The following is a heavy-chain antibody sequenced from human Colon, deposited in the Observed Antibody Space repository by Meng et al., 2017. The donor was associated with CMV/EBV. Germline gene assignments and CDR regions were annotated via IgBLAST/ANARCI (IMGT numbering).Heavy chain of an antibody. Sequence: GGSLRLSCAASGFTFSSYWMHWVRQAPGEGLVWVSRINTDGSRTNYADSVEGRFTSSRDNAKNTLYLQMSSLSAEDTAVYYCAREVVPPRRMDVWGQGTTVTVSS. CDR3: AREVVPPRRMDV. D-gene: IGHD2-2*01. V-gene: IGHV3-74*01. CDR2: INTDGSRT. CDR1: GFTFSSYW. J-gene: IGHJ6*02.